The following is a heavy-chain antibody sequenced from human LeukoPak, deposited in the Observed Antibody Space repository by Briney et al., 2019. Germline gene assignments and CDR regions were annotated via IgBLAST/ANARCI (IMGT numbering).Heavy chain of an antibody. CDR2: ISSSSSTI. V-gene: IGHV3-48*02. J-gene: IGHJ4*02. CDR1: GFTFSSYS. CDR3: ARTGYSSGWYVKLDY. D-gene: IGHD6-19*01. Sequence: PGGSLRLPCAASGFTFSSYSMNWVRQAPGKGLEWVSYISSSSSTIYYADSVKGRFTISRDNAKNSLYLQMNSLRDEDTAVYYCARTGYSSGWYVKLDYWGQGTLVTVSS.